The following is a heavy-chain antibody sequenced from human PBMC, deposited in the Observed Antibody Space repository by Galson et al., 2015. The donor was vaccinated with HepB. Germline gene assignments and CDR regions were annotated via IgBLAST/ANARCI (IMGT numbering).Heavy chain of an antibody. V-gene: IGHV3-23*01. CDR1: GFTFSSYA. D-gene: IGHD2-2*01. J-gene: IGHJ4*02. CDR2: ISGSGGST. CDR3: AKYDIVVVPAATQLDY. Sequence: SLRLSCAASGFTFSSYAMSWVRQAPGKGLEWVSAISGSGGSTYYADSVKGRFTISRDNSKNTLYLQMNSLRAEDTAVYYCAKYDIVVVPAATQLDYWGQGTLVTVSS.